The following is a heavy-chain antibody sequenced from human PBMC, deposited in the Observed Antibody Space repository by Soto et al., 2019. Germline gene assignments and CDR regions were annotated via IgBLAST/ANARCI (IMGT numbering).Heavy chain of an antibody. CDR1: GFTVSSNY. Sequence: GGSLRLSCAASGFTVSSNYMSWVRQAPGKGLEWVSVIYSGGSTYYADSVKGRFTISRDNSKNTLYLQMNSLRAEDTAVYYCARVVQWLVDAIDIWGQGTMVTVSS. J-gene: IGHJ3*02. CDR3: ARVVQWLVDAIDI. CDR2: IYSGGST. V-gene: IGHV3-66*01. D-gene: IGHD6-19*01.